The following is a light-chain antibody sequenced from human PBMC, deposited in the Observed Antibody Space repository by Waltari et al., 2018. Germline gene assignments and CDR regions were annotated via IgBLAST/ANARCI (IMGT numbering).Light chain of an antibody. CDR1: QSVSSTY. J-gene: IGKJ1*01. CDR3: QQYGSSPPWT. V-gene: IGKV3-20*01. Sequence: IVLTQSPGTLSLSPGARATLSCRASQSVSSTYFAWYQQIPGQAPRLLIYGASNRAIGIPDRFSGSGSGTDFTLTISRLEPEDFAVYYCQQYGSSPPWTFGQGTKVEI. CDR2: GAS.